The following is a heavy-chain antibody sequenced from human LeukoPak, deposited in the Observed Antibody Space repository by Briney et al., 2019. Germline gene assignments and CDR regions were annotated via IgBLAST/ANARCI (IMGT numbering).Heavy chain of an antibody. CDR3: ARGALSSGWYYFDY. CDR1: GFTFGDYA. J-gene: IGHJ4*02. Sequence: GGSLRLSCTASGFTFGDYAMSWFRQAPGKGLEWVGFIRSKAYGGTTEYAASVKGRFTIPRDDSKSIAYLQMNSLKTEDTAVYYCARGALSSGWYYFDYWGQGTLATVSS. D-gene: IGHD6-19*01. V-gene: IGHV3-49*03. CDR2: IRSKAYGGTT.